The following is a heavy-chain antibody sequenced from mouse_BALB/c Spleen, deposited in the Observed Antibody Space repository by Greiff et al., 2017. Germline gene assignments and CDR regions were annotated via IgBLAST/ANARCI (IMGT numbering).Heavy chain of an antibody. V-gene: IGHV2-6-4*01. Sequence: VLLVESGPGLVAPSQCLSITCTVSGFSFSRYSVHWVRQPPGKGLEWLGMIWGGGSTDYNSALKSRLSISKDNAKSQVFLKMNRLQTDDTAMYYCAREDSYCDYWGQGTTLTVAA. CDR1: GFSFSRYS. CDR3: AREDSYCDY. CDR2: IWGGGST. J-gene: IGHJ2*01.